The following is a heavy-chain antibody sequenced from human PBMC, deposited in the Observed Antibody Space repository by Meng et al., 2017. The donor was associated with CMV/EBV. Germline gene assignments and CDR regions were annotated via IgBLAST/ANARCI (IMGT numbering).Heavy chain of an antibody. J-gene: IGHJ6*02. CDR1: GYTFTGYY. CDR2: INPNSGGT. V-gene: IGHV1-2*02. D-gene: IGHD2-2*02. CDR3: ARERAHIVVVPAAIRGDYYYYGMDV. Sequence: ASVKVSCKASGYTFTGYYMHWVRQAPGQGLEWMGRINPNSGGTNYAQKFQGRVTMSRDTSISTTYMELSSLRSDDTAVYYCARERAHIVVVPAAIRGDYYYYGMDVWGQGTTVTVSS.